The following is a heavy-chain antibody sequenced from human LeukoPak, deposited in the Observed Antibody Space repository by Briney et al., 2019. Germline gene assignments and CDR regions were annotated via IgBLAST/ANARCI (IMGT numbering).Heavy chain of an antibody. CDR2: ISGSGGST. CDR3: AKDGRYCSGGSCYSGGPNQYYYYYGMDV. Sequence: PGGSLRLSCAASGFTFSSYAMSWVRQAPGKGLEWVSAISGSGGSTYYADSVKGRFTISRDNSKNTLYLQMNSLRAEDTAVYYCAKDGRYCSGGSCYSGGPNQYYYYYGMDVWGQGTTVTVSS. D-gene: IGHD2-15*01. CDR1: GFTFSSYA. J-gene: IGHJ6*02. V-gene: IGHV3-23*01.